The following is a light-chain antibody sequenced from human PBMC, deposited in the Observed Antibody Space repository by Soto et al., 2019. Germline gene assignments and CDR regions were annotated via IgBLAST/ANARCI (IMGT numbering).Light chain of an antibody. CDR2: GAS. Sequence: EIVMTQSPATLSVSPGERATLSCRASHSVSSSLAWYQQKPGQAPRLLFHGASTRATGIPARFSGSGSGTEFTLTIFSLQSEDFAVYYCQQYNTWPRTFGQGTKVEIK. CDR1: HSVSSS. CDR3: QQYNTWPRT. J-gene: IGKJ1*01. V-gene: IGKV3-15*01.